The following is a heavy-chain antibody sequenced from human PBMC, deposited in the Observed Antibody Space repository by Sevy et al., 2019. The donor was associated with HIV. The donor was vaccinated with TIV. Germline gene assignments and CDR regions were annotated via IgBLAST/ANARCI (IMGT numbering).Heavy chain of an antibody. Sequence: GGSLRLSCVASGFTFSTYWMTWVRQAPGKGLEFVANIKPDGSAKNYVDSVKGRFTISRDNAKNSLYLQMTSLRAEDTAIYYCARDPFYSSFDSWGQGTLVTVS. J-gene: IGHJ4*02. CDR2: IKPDGSAK. D-gene: IGHD6-19*01. CDR1: GFTFSTYW. V-gene: IGHV3-7*01. CDR3: ARDPFYSSFDS.